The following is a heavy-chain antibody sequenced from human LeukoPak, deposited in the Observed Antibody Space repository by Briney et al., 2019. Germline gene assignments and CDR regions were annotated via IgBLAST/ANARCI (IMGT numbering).Heavy chain of an antibody. CDR1: GGSISSYY. Sequence: SETLSLTCTVSGGSISSYYWSWIRQPPGKGLEWIGYIYYSGSTNYNPSLKSRVTISVDTSKNQFSLKLSSVTAADTAVYYCARVVVTAKGSWFDPWGQGTLATVSS. CDR2: IYYSGST. V-gene: IGHV4-59*01. J-gene: IGHJ5*02. CDR3: ARVVVTAKGSWFDP. D-gene: IGHD2-21*02.